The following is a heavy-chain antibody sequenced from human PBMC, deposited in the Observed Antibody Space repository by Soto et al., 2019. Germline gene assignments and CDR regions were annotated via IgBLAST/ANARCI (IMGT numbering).Heavy chain of an antibody. CDR1: GFTFSSYW. J-gene: IGHJ4*02. D-gene: IGHD2-8*01. CDR2: INPGGTIT. CDR3: ARVPIGKYGVWNY. V-gene: IGHV3-74*01. Sequence: PGGSLRLSCAASGFTFSSYWRHWVRQAPGKGLVWVSRINPGGTITDYADSVKGRFTISRDNAKNTVYLQVNSLRGDDTAEYFCARVPIGKYGVWNYWGQGTLVTVSS.